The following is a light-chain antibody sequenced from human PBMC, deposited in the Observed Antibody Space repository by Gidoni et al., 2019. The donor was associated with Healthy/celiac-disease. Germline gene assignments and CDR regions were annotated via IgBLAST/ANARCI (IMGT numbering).Light chain of an antibody. J-gene: IGKJ3*01. CDR3: MQGIEIPFT. CDR1: QSLFHSDDGNTY. Sequence: DIVVTPPPLSLLVTPGGPASISCRSSQSLFHSDDGNTYLDWYLQKPGQSPQLLIYTRSYRASGVPDRFSGSGSGTDFTLKISRVEAEDVGVYYCMQGIEIPFTFGAGTKVDIK. CDR2: TRS. V-gene: IGKV2-40*01.